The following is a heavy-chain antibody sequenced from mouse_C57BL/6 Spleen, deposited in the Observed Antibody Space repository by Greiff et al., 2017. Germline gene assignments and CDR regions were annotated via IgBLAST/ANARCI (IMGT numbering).Heavy chain of an antibody. CDR3: ARPVTGYYAMDY. CDR1: GYTFTSYW. Sequence: QVQLQQPGAELVKPGASVKLSCKASGYTFTSYWMQWVKQRPGQGLEWIGEIDPSDSCTNYNQKFKGKATLTVDTSSSTAYMQRSSLTAEDAAVYYCARPVTGYYAMDYWGQGTSVTVSS. CDR2: IDPSDSCT. V-gene: IGHV1-50*01. J-gene: IGHJ4*01. D-gene: IGHD2-1*01.